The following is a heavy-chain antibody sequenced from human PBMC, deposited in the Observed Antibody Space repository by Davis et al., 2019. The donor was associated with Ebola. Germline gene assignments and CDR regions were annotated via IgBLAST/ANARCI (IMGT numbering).Heavy chain of an antibody. CDR3: ARAVTMVLPSGWFDP. CDR1: GYTFTRYG. V-gene: IGHV1-18*01. D-gene: IGHD3-10*01. J-gene: IGHJ5*02. Sequence: AASVKVSCRASGYTFTRYGISWVRQAPGQGLEWMGWISAYNGNTNYAQNLQGRVTMTKDTSTSNAYLEVRSLRYDDTAVYYCARAVTMVLPSGWFDPWGQGTLVTVSS. CDR2: ISAYNGNT.